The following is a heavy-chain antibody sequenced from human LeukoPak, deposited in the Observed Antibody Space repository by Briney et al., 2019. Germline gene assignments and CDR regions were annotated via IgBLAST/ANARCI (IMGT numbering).Heavy chain of an antibody. D-gene: IGHD6-13*01. CDR3: ARGDPYSSSWYFDP. CDR1: GGSISSYH. J-gene: IGHJ5*02. Sequence: SETLSLTCTVSGGSISSYHWSWIRQPPGKGLEWIGYIYYSGSTNYNPSLKSRVTISVDTSKNQFSLKLSSVTAADTAVYYCARGDPYSSSWYFDPWGQGTLVTVSS. CDR2: IYYSGST. V-gene: IGHV4-59*01.